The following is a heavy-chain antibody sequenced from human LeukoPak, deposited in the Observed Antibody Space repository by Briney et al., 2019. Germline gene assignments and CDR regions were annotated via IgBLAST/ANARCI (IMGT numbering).Heavy chain of an antibody. CDR2: IRYDESKE. CDR3: AKALVTTLINTYQIDF. D-gene: IGHD4-23*01. V-gene: IGHV3-30*02. Sequence: GGSLRLFCAASGFTFSTYGMHWVRQSPGKGLEGVAFIRYDESKEFYADSLKGRFTVSRDNSQNTLFLQINSLRTEDTAVYYCAKALVTTLINTYQIDFWGQGTLVTVSS. J-gene: IGHJ4*02. CDR1: GFTFSTYG.